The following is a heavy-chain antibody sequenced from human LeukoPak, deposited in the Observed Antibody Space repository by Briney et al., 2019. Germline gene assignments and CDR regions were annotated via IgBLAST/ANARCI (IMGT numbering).Heavy chain of an antibody. CDR1: GFTLSDYY. CDR2: ISSSGSTI. Sequence: PGGSLRLSCAASGFTLSDYYMSWIRQAPAKGLEGVSYISSSGSTIYYAHSLKGRFTISRDNAKNSLYLQMNSLRAEDTAVYYCARDQGDGYKPGPYYFDYWGQGTLVTVSS. D-gene: IGHD5-24*01. CDR3: ARDQGDGYKPGPYYFDY. J-gene: IGHJ4*02. V-gene: IGHV3-11*01.